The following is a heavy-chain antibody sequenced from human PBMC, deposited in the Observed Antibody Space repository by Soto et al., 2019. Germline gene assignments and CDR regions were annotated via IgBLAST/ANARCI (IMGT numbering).Heavy chain of an antibody. Sequence: PSETLSLTCTVSGGSISSYYWSWIRQPPGKGLEWIGYIYYSGSTNHNPSLKSRVTISVDTSKNQFSLKLSSVTAADTAVYYCARGDSSSWYQGRYYFDYWGQGTLVTVSS. V-gene: IGHV4-59*01. CDR1: GGSISSYY. D-gene: IGHD6-13*01. J-gene: IGHJ4*02. CDR3: ARGDSSSWYQGRYYFDY. CDR2: IYYSGST.